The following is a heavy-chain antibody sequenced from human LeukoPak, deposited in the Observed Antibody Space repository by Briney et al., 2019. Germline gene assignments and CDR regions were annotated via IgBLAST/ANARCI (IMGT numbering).Heavy chain of an antibody. CDR3: ARKAQYNGHYPLDY. V-gene: IGHV3-23*01. CDR1: GFTCSTYV. D-gene: IGHD1-7*01. CDR2: ILHNGDST. Sequence: GGSLRLSCAASGFTCSTYVMSWVRQAPGKGLEWLSLILHNGDSTYYADSVKGRFTISRDSSKNTLFLQMNSLRAEDTALYFCARKAQYNGHYPLDYWGQGTLVTVSS. J-gene: IGHJ4*02.